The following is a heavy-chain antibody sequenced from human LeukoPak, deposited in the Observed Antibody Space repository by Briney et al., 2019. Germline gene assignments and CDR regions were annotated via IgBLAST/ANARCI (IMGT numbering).Heavy chain of an antibody. J-gene: IGHJ3*02. V-gene: IGHV4-39*07. CDR1: GGSINSANYY. CDR3: ASDSVGGTGHDAFDI. D-gene: IGHD1-26*01. Sequence: SETLSLTCTVSGGSINSANYYWGWIRQPPGKGLEWIGSIYYSGSAYYSSSLKSRVTILVDTSKNQFSLKLSSVTAADTAVYYCASDSVGGTGHDAFDIWGQGTMATVSS. CDR2: IYYSGSA.